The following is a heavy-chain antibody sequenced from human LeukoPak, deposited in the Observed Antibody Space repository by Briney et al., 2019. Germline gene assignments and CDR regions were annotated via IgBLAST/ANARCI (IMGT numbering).Heavy chain of an antibody. CDR3: ASQSSSWYIAY. CDR1: GFTFSHYG. J-gene: IGHJ4*02. Sequence: PGRSLRLSCAASGFTFSHYGMHWVRQAPGMGLEWVAVIWFDGGKIHYPDSVKGRFTISRDNAKNTLYLQMDSLRAEDTAVYYCASQSSSWYIAYWGQGTLVTVSS. D-gene: IGHD6-13*01. V-gene: IGHV3-33*03. CDR2: IWFDGGKI.